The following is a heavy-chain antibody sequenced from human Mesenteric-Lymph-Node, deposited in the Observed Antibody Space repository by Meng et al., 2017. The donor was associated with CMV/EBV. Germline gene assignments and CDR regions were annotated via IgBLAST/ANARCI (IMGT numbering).Heavy chain of an antibody. CDR3: ARGYYDFWSGYSGNYFDY. D-gene: IGHD3-3*01. J-gene: IGHJ4*02. Sequence: SETLSLTCTVSGGSISSYYWSWIRQPPGKGLEWIGYIYYSGSTNYNPSLKSRVTISVDTSKNQFSLKLSSVTAADTAVYYCARGYYDFWSGYSGNYFDYWGQGTLVTVSS. V-gene: IGHV4-59*01. CDR2: IYYSGST. CDR1: GGSISSYY.